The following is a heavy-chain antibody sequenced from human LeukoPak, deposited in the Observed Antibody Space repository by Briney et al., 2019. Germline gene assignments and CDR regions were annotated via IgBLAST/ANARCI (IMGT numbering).Heavy chain of an antibody. CDR3: ARVKFPRSAFDI. CDR1: GGSFSGYY. J-gene: IGHJ3*02. CDR2: INHSGST. V-gene: IGHV4-34*01. Sequence: SETLSLTCAAYGGSFSGYYWSWIRQPPGKGLEWIGEINHSGSTNYNPSLKSRVTISVDTSKNQFSLKLSSVTAADTAVYYCARVKFPRSAFDIWGQGTMVTVSS.